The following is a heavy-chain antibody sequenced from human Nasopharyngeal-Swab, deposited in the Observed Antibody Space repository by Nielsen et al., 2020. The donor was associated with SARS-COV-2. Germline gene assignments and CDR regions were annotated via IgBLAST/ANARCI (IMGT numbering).Heavy chain of an antibody. CDR2: VSTGGDYI. V-gene: IGHV3-21*01. CDR3: ARDSSGFGFDF. Sequence: GGSLRLSCAASGFTFRFYTMHWVRQAPGKGLEWVSSVSTGGDYIHYADLVQGRFAIPRDNAKDSLYLQMNSLVAEDTAIYYCARDSSGFGFDFWGQGALVTVSP. CDR1: GFTFRFYT. J-gene: IGHJ4*02. D-gene: IGHD3-22*01.